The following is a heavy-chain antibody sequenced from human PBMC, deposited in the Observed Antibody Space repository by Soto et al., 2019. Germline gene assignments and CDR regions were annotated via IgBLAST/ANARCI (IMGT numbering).Heavy chain of an antibody. D-gene: IGHD6-19*01. J-gene: IGHJ6*02. CDR1: EFTFSNYA. V-gene: IGHV3-23*01. CDR3: ARRIAVTGQRSMDV. CDR2: ISYGGGTT. Sequence: PGGSLRLSCAASEFTFSNYAMSWVRQAPGKGLEWVSAISYGGGTTYYADSVKGRFTISRDNAKNSLYLQMISLRAEDTAVYYCARRIAVTGQRSMDVWGQGTTVTVSS.